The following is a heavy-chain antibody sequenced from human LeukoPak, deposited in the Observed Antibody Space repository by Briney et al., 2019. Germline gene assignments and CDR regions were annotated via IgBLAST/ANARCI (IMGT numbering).Heavy chain of an antibody. D-gene: IGHD2-21*02. CDR3: ARRDYYFDY. J-gene: IGHJ4*02. CDR2: IKQDGSEK. V-gene: IGHV3-7*01. Sequence: SGGSLRLSCAASGSTFRNYWMSWVRQAPGKGLEWVANIKQDGSEKYYVDSVKGRFTISRDNAKNSLYLQMNSLRAEDTAVYYCARRDYYFDYWGQGTLVTVSS. CDR1: GSTFRNYW.